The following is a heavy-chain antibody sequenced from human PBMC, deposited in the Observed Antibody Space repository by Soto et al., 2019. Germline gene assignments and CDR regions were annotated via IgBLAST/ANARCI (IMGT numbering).Heavy chain of an antibody. CDR1: GGSVSSGDYY. J-gene: IGHJ5*02. CDR2: IYYSGNT. D-gene: IGHD5-18*01. CDR3: ARIPVDTSMIYWLDP. V-gene: IGHV4-61*08. Sequence: SETLSLTCTVSGGSVSSGDYYWSWIRQPPGKGLEWIGYIYYSGNTNYNPSLKSRVIISVDTSKNLFSLKLTSVTAADTAGYYCARIPVDTSMIYWLDPWGQGTRVTVSS.